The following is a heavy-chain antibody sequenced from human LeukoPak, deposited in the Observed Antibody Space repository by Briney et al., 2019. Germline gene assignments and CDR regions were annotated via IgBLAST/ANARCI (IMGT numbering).Heavy chain of an antibody. Sequence: EASVKVSCKASGYTLTSYDINWVRQATGQGLEWMGWMNPNSGNTGYAQKFQGRVTITRNTSISTAYMELSSLRSEDTAVYYCARATSTWDYDFWSGKDSTSYFDYWGQGTLVTVSS. CDR1: GYTLTSYD. CDR2: MNPNSGNT. D-gene: IGHD3-3*01. J-gene: IGHJ4*02. V-gene: IGHV1-8*03. CDR3: ARATSTWDYDFWSGKDSTSYFDY.